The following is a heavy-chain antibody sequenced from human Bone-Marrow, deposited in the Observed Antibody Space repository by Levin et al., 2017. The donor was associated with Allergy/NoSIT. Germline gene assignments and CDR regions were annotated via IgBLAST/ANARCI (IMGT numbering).Heavy chain of an antibody. CDR1: GLNFSDYF. J-gene: IGHJ4*02. D-gene: IGHD5-18*01. CDR3: ASLGYSYDRGVDY. Sequence: KVSCAASGLNFSDYFMTWIRQAPGMGLEWLSFISTSSGYTNYAESVKGRFTISRDNAKRSLYLQMNGLRAEDTAVYYCASLGYSYDRGVDYWGQGTLVTVSS. V-gene: IGHV3-11*03. CDR2: ISTSSGYT.